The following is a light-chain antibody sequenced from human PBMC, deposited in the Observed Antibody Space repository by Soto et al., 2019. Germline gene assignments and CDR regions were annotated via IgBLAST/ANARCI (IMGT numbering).Light chain of an antibody. CDR3: QQYGSSPNT. V-gene: IGKV3-20*01. CDR2: GAS. J-gene: IGKJ5*01. Sequence: EIVLTQSPGTLSLSPGXRATLSCRASQSVSSSYLAWYQQKPGQAPRLLIYGASSRATGIPDRFSGSGSGTDFTLTISRLEPEDFAVYYCQQYGSSPNTFGQGTRLALK. CDR1: QSVSSSY.